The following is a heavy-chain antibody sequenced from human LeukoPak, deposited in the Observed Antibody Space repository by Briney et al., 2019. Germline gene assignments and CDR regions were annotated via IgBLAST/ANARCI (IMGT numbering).Heavy chain of an antibody. CDR3: AKEGYSYGLYYFDY. J-gene: IGHJ4*02. Sequence: SYAXXXVRQAPGKGXXXXXXISGSGGSTYYAASLKGRFTISRDNSKNTLYLQMNSLRAEDTAVYYCAKEGYSYGLYYFDYWGQGTLVTVSS. CDR2: ISGSGGST. CDR1: SYA. V-gene: IGHV3-23*01. D-gene: IGHD5-18*01.